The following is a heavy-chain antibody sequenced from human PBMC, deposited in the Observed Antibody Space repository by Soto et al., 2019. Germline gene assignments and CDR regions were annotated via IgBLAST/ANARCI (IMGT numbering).Heavy chain of an antibody. V-gene: IGHV3-48*04. CDR1: GFTFSSYS. CDR3: AKAIYYDSSDPKFDY. Sequence: GGSLRLSCAASGFTFSSYSMNWVRQAPGKGLEWVSYISSSSSTIYYADSVKGRFAISRDNAKNSLYLQMNSLRAEDTALYYCAKAIYYDSSDPKFDYWGQGTLVTVSS. D-gene: IGHD3-22*01. J-gene: IGHJ4*02. CDR2: ISSSSSTI.